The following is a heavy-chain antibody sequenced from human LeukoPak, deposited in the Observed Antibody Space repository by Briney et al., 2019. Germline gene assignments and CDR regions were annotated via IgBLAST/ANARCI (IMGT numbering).Heavy chain of an antibody. CDR3: ARVDNNGYSDY. D-gene: IGHD3-22*01. Sequence: SETLSLTCAVYGGSFSGYYWSWIRQPPGKGLEWIGYIHYSGSTRYNPSLMSRVTISIDTSKSQFSLKLSSVTAADTAVYYCARVDNNGYSDYWGQGTLVTVSS. CDR1: GGSFSGYY. V-gene: IGHV4-59*01. J-gene: IGHJ4*02. CDR2: IHYSGST.